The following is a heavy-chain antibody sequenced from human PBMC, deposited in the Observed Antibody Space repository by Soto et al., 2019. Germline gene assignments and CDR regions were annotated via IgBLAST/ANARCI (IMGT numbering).Heavy chain of an antibody. CDR1: GFSFSGSE. CDR2: IHFSGSPI. D-gene: IGHD3-16*01. Sequence: GGSLRLSCAASGFSFSGSEMTWVRQAPGKGLEWISYIHFSGSPIYYADSVKGRFTISRDNAKNSLYLQMNSLRAEDTAVYYWSRAQCCWGYRYGLRGQGTLVTVSS. CDR3: SRAQCCWGYRYGL. V-gene: IGHV3-48*03. J-gene: IGHJ4*01.